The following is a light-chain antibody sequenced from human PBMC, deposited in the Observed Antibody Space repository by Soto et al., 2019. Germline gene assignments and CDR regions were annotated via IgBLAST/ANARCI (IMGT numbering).Light chain of an antibody. J-gene: IGKJ1*01. CDR1: QSVSSSY. Sequence: EIVLTQSPGTLSLSPGERATLSCRASQSVSSSYLAWYQQKPGQAPRLLIYGASSRATGIPDRFSGSGSETDFTLTISRLEPEDFAVYYCQQYGSPVTFGQGTKVEIK. CDR2: GAS. V-gene: IGKV3-20*01. CDR3: QQYGSPVT.